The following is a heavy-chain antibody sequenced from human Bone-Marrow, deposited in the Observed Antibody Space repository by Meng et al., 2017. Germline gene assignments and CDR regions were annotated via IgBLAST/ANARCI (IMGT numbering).Heavy chain of an antibody. Sequence: GESLKISCAASGFTSGLSFNIYSMNWVRQAPGKGLEWVSSTSNSGSYIYYADSVKGRFTISRDNAKNSLYLQMDSLRAEDTAVYYCVRDGIFDFWGQGTLVTVSS. J-gene: IGHJ4*02. CDR3: VRDGIFDF. CDR1: GFTSGLSFNIYS. V-gene: IGHV3-21*01. CDR2: TSNSGSYI.